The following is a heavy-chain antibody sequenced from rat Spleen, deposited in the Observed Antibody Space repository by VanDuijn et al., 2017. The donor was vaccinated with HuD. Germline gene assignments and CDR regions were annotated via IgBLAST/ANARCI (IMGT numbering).Heavy chain of an antibody. V-gene: IGHV5-25*01. CDR2: ISTSGGST. CDR3: ARQVPQGYGYFDY. D-gene: IGHD1-11*01. J-gene: IGHJ2*01. Sequence: EVQLVATGGGLVQPGRSLKLSCAALGFTFSNYYMAWVRQAPTKGLEWVATISTSGGSTYYRDSVKGRFTIARDNAKSTLYLQMDSLRSEDTATYYCARQVPQGYGYFDYWGQGVMVTVSS. CDR1: GFTFSNYY.